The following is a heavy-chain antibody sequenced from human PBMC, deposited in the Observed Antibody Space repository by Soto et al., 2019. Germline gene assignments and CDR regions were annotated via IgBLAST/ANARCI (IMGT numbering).Heavy chain of an antibody. CDR1: GGTFSSYA. Sequence: QVHLVQSGAEVKKPGSSVKVSCKASGGTFSSYAINWLRQAPGQGLEWMGGIIPIFDTANYAQKFQGRVTRAAEDSTSTAYMERSSLRSEDTAVYYCARDYGDYGRYVQHWGQGTRVTVSS. D-gene: IGHD4-17*01. V-gene: IGHV1-69*12. CDR3: ARDYGDYGRYVQH. J-gene: IGHJ1*01. CDR2: IIPIFDTA.